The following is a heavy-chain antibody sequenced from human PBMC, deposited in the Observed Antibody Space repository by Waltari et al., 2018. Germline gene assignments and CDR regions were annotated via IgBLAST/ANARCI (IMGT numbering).Heavy chain of an antibody. V-gene: IGHV4-39*01. CDR2: IYYRGTT. CDR3: ASYDIWNGYYLDW. D-gene: IGHD3-3*01. J-gene: IGHJ4*02. CDR1: GDPINRDTYY. Sequence: QLQLQESGQGLVNPSETLSLTCTVSGDPINRDTYYWAWIRRPPGKGLEWIGSIYYRGTTYYSPSLNSRVTISIDTSRKQFSLKLTSVTAADTATYYCASYDIWNGYYLDWWGQGTLVTVSS.